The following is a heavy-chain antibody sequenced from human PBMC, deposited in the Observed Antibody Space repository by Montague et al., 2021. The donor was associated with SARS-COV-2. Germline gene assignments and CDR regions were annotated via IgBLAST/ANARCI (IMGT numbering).Heavy chain of an antibody. D-gene: IGHD1-26*01. CDR1: GGDYY. J-gene: IGHJ6*04. CDR3: ARGQWGVVPATVRGVGFYFYYVIDV. V-gene: IGHV4-34*01. Sequence: SETLSLTCGVYGGDYYWICIRQVPGKVLEFIGEIDVAGGTKNNPSLESRLTISLDTSKSQLSLILTSVTASATAVYYCARGQWGVVPATVRGVGFYFYYVIDVWGKGTTVTVSS. CDR2: IDVAGGT.